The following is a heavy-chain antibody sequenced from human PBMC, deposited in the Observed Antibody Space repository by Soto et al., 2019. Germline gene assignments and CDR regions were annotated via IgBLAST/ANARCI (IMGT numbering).Heavy chain of an antibody. Sequence: QVQLVQSAGEMKKPGASVQVSCKASGYTFIRYGITWVRQAPGQGFEWMGWISPYDDSTIYAQKLQGRVTMTADTSTXIXNMXLRSLKSDDTAVYYCARGGYYDHNWVKLRHYGLDVWGQGTSVTVSS. CDR3: ARGGYYDHNWVKLRHYGLDV. J-gene: IGHJ6*02. D-gene: IGHD3-16*01. CDR2: ISPYDDST. CDR1: GYTFIRYG. V-gene: IGHV1-18*01.